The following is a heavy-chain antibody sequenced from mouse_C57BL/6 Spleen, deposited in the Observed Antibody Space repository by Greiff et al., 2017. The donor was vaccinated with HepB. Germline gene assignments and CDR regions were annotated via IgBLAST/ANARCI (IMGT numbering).Heavy chain of an antibody. Sequence: VQVVESGAELVRPGASVTLSCKASGYTFTDYEMHWVKQTPVHGLEWIGAIDPETGGTAYNQKFKGKAILTADKSSSTAYMELRSLTSEDSAVYYCTKTAQAHWGQGTLVTVSA. CDR1: GYTFTDYE. V-gene: IGHV1-15*01. CDR2: IDPETGGT. CDR3: TKTAQAH. J-gene: IGHJ3*01. D-gene: IGHD3-2*02.